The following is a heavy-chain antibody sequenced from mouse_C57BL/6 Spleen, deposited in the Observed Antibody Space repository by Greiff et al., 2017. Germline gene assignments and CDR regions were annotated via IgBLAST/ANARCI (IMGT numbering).Heavy chain of an antibody. D-gene: IGHD2-1*01. CDR1: GYTFTDYY. CDR2: INPNNGGT. J-gene: IGHJ2*01. V-gene: IGHV1-26*01. Sequence: VQLQQSGPELVKPGASVKISCKASGYTFTDYYMNWVKQSHGKSLEWIGDINPNNGGTSYNQKFKGKATLTVDKPSSTAYMELRSLTSEDSAVYYCASGYYGNYYYFDYWGQGTTLTVSS. CDR3: ASGYYGNYYYFDY.